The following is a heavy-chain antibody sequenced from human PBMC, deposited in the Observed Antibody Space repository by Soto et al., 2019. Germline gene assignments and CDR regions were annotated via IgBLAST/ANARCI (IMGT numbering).Heavy chain of an antibody. Sequence: PSETLSLTCNVSGASFNDNHWSWIRQSPGKGLDWIGDINHAGDTYYNPSLKSRLVISVDTSKSQFSLKLSSVTAADTAVYYCARGYYDSRGSSNTFDIWGQGTMVTVS. CDR2: INHAGDT. D-gene: IGHD3-22*01. CDR3: ARGYYDSRGSSNTFDI. J-gene: IGHJ3*02. V-gene: IGHV4-34*01. CDR1: GASFNDNH.